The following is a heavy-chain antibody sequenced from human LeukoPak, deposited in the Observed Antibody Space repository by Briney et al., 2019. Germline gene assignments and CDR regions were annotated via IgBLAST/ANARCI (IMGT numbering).Heavy chain of an antibody. V-gene: IGHV4-30-2*01. CDR1: GGSISSGGYS. Sequence: PPETLSLTCAVSGGSISSGGYSWSWIRQPPGKGLEWIGYIYHSVSTYYNPSLKSRVTISVDRSKNQFSLKLSSVTAADTAVYYCARAVAAAGKSPFFDYWGQGALVTDPS. CDR3: ARAVAAAGKSPFFDY. J-gene: IGHJ4*02. CDR2: IYHSVST. D-gene: IGHD6-13*01.